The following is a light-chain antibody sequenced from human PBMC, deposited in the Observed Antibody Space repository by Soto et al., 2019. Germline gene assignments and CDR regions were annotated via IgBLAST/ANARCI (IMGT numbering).Light chain of an antibody. J-gene: IGKJ1*01. CDR3: QQYNKWPPSWT. CDR2: GAS. Sequence: EIVMPQSPATLSVSPGDRATLSCRASQNITTTLAWYQQKPGQAPRILIYGASARATGIPARFSGSGSGTEFTLTISSLQSEEFALYQCQQYNKWPPSWTFGQGTKVDI. CDR1: QNITTT. V-gene: IGKV3-15*01.